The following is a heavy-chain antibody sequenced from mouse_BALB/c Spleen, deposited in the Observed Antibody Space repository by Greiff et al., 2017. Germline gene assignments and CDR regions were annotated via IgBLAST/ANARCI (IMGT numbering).Heavy chain of an antibody. CDR3: ARYYRYAMDY. J-gene: IGHJ4*01. D-gene: IGHD2-14*01. V-gene: IGHV1-4*01. Sequence: VKLQESGAELVRPGASVKMSCKASGYTFTSYWMHWVKQRPGQGLEWIGYINPSTGYTEYNQKFKDKATLTADKSSSTAYMQLSSLTSEDSAVYYCARYYRYAMDYWGQGTSVTVSS. CDR2: INPSTGYT. CDR1: GYTFTSYW.